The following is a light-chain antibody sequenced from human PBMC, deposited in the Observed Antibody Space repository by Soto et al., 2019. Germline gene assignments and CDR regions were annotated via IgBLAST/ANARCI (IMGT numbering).Light chain of an antibody. V-gene: IGLV1-40*01. CDR2: GNS. Sequence: QLVLTQPPSVSGAPGQRVTISCTGSSSNIGAGYDVHWYQQVPGTAPKLLIYGNSNRPSGVPDRFSGSKSGTSASLAITGLQTEDEADYYCQSYDTSLSGPDVVFGGGTKLTVL. CDR1: SSNIGAGYD. CDR3: QSYDTSLSGPDVV. J-gene: IGLJ2*01.